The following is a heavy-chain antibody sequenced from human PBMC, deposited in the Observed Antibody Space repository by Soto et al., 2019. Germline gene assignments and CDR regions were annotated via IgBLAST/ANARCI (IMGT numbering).Heavy chain of an antibody. J-gene: IGHJ4*02. CDR2: ISRSSDHM. V-gene: IGHV3-21*01. CDR1: GFIFSTYS. D-gene: IGHD2-15*01. CDR3: TRAISGGPFDY. Sequence: GALRLSCAASGFIFSTYSMNWVRQTPGKGLEWVSSISRSSDHMYYADSVRGRFTISRDNAKNSLFLQMNSLRAEDTAVYYCTRAISGGPFDYWSQGA.